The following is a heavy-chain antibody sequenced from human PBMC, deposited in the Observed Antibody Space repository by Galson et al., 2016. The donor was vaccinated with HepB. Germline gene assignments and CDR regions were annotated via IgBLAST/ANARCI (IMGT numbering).Heavy chain of an antibody. Sequence: SLRLSCAASGFTFSSYGMHWVRQAPGKGLEWVAGIWYDGSNQYYADSVKGRFTISRDNSKNTLYLQMNSLRAEDTAVYYCAREDPNVAVAALDYWGQGTLVTVSS. V-gene: IGHV3-33*01. CDR2: IWYDGSNQ. D-gene: IGHD6-19*01. J-gene: IGHJ4*02. CDR1: GFTFSSYG. CDR3: AREDPNVAVAALDY.